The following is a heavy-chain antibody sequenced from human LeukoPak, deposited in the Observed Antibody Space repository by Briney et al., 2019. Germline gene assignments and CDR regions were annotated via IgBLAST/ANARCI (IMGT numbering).Heavy chain of an antibody. CDR3: AGSGSHDAFDI. D-gene: IGHD1-26*01. J-gene: IGHJ3*02. CDR1: GGSISSYY. Sequence: SETLSPTCTVSGGSISSYYWSWIRQPPGKGLEWIGYIYTSGSTNYNPSLKSRVTISVDTSKNQFSLKLSSVTAADTAVYYCAGSGSHDAFDIWGQGTMVTVSS. V-gene: IGHV4-4*09. CDR2: IYTSGST.